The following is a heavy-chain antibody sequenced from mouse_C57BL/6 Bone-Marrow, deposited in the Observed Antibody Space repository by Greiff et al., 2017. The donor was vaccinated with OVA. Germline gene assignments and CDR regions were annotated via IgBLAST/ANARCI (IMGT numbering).Heavy chain of an antibody. CDR1: GYTFTSYW. CDR3: ARRGYYYGTTDY. D-gene: IGHD1-1*01. J-gene: IGHJ2*01. Sequence: QVQLQQPGAELVRPGSSVKLSCKASGYTFTSYWMHWVKQRPIQGLEWIGNIDPSDSETHYNQKFKDKATLTVDKSSSTAYMQLSSLTSEDSAVYYCARRGYYYGTTDYWGQGTTLTVSS. CDR2: IDPSDSET. V-gene: IGHV1-52*01.